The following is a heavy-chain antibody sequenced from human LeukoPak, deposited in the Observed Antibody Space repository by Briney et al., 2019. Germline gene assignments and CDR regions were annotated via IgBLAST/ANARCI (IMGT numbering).Heavy chain of an antibody. V-gene: IGHV4-4*07. CDR3: AVGHRDF. CDR1: GASVGDYY. Sequence: SETLSLTCTVSGASVGDYYWSWIRQAAGKGLEWLGRIYTSGNTIYNPSLQSRVTISVDVSKNQFSLRLISMTAADTGIYYCAVGHRDFWGQGTLVTVSS. J-gene: IGHJ4*02. CDR2: IYTSGNT.